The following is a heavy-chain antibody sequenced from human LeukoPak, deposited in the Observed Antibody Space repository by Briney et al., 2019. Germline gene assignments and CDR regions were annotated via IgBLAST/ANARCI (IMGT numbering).Heavy chain of an antibody. CDR3: ARGSGPYYYYYMDV. CDR2: IYSSGST. CDR1: GGSLSSYY. Sequence: SETLSLTCTVSGGSLSSYYWSWIRQPAGKGLEGIEHIYSSGSTNCNPSLKSRVTMSVDTSKNQVSLKLSSVTAADTAVYYCARGSGPYYYYYMDVWGKGTTVTVSS. V-gene: IGHV4-4*07. J-gene: IGHJ6*03. D-gene: IGHD2-15*01.